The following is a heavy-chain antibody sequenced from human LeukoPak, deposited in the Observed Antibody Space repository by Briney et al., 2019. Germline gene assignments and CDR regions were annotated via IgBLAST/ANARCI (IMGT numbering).Heavy chain of an antibody. CDR1: GFTFNTYS. CDR3: ARDMSLLWFGDPFDY. CDR2: ISSSSSVI. Sequence: GGSLRLSCATSGFTFNTYSMNWVRQAPGKGLEWISYISSSSSVIYYADSVKGRFTISRDNARNSLYLQMNSLRDEDTAVYYCARDMSLLWFGDPFDYWGQGTLVTVSS. D-gene: IGHD3-10*01. J-gene: IGHJ4*02. V-gene: IGHV3-48*02.